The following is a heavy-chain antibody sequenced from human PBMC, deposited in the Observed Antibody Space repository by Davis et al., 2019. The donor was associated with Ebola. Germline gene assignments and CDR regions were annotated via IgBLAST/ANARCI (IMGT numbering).Heavy chain of an antibody. D-gene: IGHD3-3*01. CDR3: AKVGEYYDFWSGYSPFDY. CDR2: ISYDGSNK. Sequence: GESLKISCAASGFTFSSYGMHWVRQAPGKGLEWVAVISYDGSNKYYADSVKGRFTISRDNSKNTLYLQMNSLRAEDTAVYYCAKVGEYYDFWSGYSPFDYWGQGTLVTVSS. V-gene: IGHV3-30*18. CDR1: GFTFSSYG. J-gene: IGHJ4*02.